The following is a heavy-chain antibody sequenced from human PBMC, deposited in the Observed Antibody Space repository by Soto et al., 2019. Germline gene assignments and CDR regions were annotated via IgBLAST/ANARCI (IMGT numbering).Heavy chain of an antibody. CDR3: ARVPYFYDSSGYYFDY. D-gene: IGHD3-22*01. CDR2: INWNGGST. CDR1: GFSFDDYG. Sequence: GGSLRLSCAASGFSFDDYGMSWVRQGPGKGLEWVSGINWNGGSTGYADSVKGRFTISRDNAKNSLYLQMKSLRAEDTALYYCARVPYFYDSSGYYFDYWGQGT. J-gene: IGHJ4*02. V-gene: IGHV3-20*04.